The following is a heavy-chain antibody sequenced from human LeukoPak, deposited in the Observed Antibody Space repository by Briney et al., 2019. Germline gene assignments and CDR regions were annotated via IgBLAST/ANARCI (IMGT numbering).Heavy chain of an antibody. D-gene: IGHD2-15*01. CDR3: ARTYCSGGSCYSDY. J-gene: IGHJ4*02. V-gene: IGHV4-61*02. CDR2: IYTRGST. Sequence: KPSETLSLTCTVSGASIRSDTYQWSWIRQSAGKGLEWIGRIYTRGSTNYNPSLKSRVTISVDTSKNQFSLKLSSVTAADTAVYYCARTYCSGGSCYSDYWGQGTLVTVSS. CDR1: GASIRSDTYQ.